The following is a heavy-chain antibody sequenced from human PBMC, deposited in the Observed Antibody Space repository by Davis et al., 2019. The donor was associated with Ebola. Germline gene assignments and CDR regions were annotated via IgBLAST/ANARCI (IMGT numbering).Heavy chain of an antibody. D-gene: IGHD3-10*01. CDR2: ISGSGGST. CDR1: GFTFSSYA. CDR3: AKDGWDMVRGGILDAFDI. V-gene: IGHV3-23*01. J-gene: IGHJ3*02. Sequence: PGGSLRLSCAASGFTFSSYAMSWVRQAPGKGLEWVSAISGSGGSTYYADAVKGRFTITRDNSKNTLYLQMNSLRAEGTDVYYCAKDGWDMVRGGILDAFDIWGQGTMVTVSS.